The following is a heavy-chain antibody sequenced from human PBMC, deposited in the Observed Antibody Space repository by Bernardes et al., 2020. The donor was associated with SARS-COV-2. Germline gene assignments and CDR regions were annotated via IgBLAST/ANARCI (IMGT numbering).Heavy chain of an antibody. J-gene: IGHJ4*02. CDR2: INSDGRTT. CDR1: GFTFSSYW. CDR3: VRGPSDGHGRFEY. Sequence: GGSLRLSRAASGFTFSSYWMHWVSQGPGKGLVWVSRINSDGRTTTYADSVKGRFTISRDNAKNTLYLQMNSLRAEDTAVYYCVRGPSDGHGRFEYWGQGALVTVSS. V-gene: IGHV3-74*01.